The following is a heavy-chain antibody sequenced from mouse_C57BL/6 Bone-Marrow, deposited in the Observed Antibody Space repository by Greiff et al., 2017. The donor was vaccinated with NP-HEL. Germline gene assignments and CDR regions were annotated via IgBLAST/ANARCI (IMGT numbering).Heavy chain of an antibody. D-gene: IGHD2-10*01. V-gene: IGHV5-4*03. CDR1: GFTFSSYA. CDR2: ISDGGSYT. Sequence: EVKLEESGGGLVKPGGSLKLSCAASGFTFSSYAMSWVRQTPEKRLEWVATISDGGSYTYYPDNVKGRFTISRDNAKNNLYLQMSHLKSEDTAMYYCARAYPAWFAYWGQGTLVTVSA. J-gene: IGHJ3*01. CDR3: ARAYPAWFAY.